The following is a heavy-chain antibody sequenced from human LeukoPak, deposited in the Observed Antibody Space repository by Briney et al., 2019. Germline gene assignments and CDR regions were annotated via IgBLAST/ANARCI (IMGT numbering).Heavy chain of an antibody. CDR1: GYTFSGYY. V-gene: IGHV1-2*02. CDR3: ARGRDKTTSPAIAY. J-gene: IGHJ4*01. Sequence: GASVNVSCKASGYTFSGYYMHWVRRARGQGHEWMGCISPKSGDTNYAQNFQGRVTMTRDTSISTAYMEVSRLTSDDTAVYYCARGRDKTTSPAIAYWGQGTLATV. CDR2: ISPKSGDT. D-gene: IGHD2-2*01.